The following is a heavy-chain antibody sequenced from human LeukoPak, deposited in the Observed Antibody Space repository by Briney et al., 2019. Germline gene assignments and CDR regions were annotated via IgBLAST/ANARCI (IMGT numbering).Heavy chain of an antibody. CDR3: ARDPIVQAGYYYGMDV. Sequence: ASVKVSCKASGYTFTCYYLHWVRQAPGQGLEWMGWINPNSGGRNYAQKFKGRVTMTRDTSITTAYMELSGLRSDDTAVYYCARDPIVQAGYYYGMDVWGQGTTVTVSS. V-gene: IGHV1-2*02. D-gene: IGHD2/OR15-2a*01. J-gene: IGHJ6*02. CDR2: INPNSGGR. CDR1: GYTFTCYY.